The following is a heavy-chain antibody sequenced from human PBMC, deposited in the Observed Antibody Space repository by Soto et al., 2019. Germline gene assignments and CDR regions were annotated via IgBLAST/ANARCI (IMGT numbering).Heavy chain of an antibody. CDR2: IYYSGST. V-gene: IGHV4-31*03. CDR1: GGSISSGGYY. D-gene: IGHD3-10*01. CDR3: ARDRPHYGSGSYTVESLDY. Sequence: QVQLQESGPGLVKPSQTLSLTCTVSGGSISSGGYYWSWIRQHPGKGLDWIGYIYYSGSTYYNPSLKSRVTISVDTSNNHFSLKLSSVTAADTAVYYCARDRPHYGSGSYTVESLDYWGQGTLVTVSS. J-gene: IGHJ4*02.